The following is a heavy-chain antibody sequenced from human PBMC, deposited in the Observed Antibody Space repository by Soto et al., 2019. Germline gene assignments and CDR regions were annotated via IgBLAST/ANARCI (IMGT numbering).Heavy chain of an antibody. CDR1: GFTFSSYA. CDR3: AKDRGHSAVAGTGLFDY. Sequence: EVQLLESGGGLVQPGGSLRLSCAASGFTFSSYAMSWVRQAPGKGLEWVSAISGSGGSTYYADSVKGRFTISRDNSKNTLYLQMNSLSAEDTAVYYCAKDRGHSAVAGTGLFDYWGQGTLVTVSS. CDR2: ISGSGGST. V-gene: IGHV3-23*01. J-gene: IGHJ4*02. D-gene: IGHD6-19*01.